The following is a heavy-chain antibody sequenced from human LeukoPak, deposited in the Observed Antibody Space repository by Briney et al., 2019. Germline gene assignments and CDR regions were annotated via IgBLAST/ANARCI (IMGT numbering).Heavy chain of an antibody. CDR3: ARARGGVVVPAAILGFDY. D-gene: IGHD2-2*02. Sequence: ASVKVSCKASGYTFTSYGISWVRQAPGQGLEWMGWISAYNGNTNYAQKLQGRVTMTTDTSTSTAYMELRSLRSDDTAVYYCARARGGVVVPAAILGFDYWGQGTLVTVSS. J-gene: IGHJ4*02. CDR1: GYTFTSYG. CDR2: ISAYNGNT. V-gene: IGHV1-18*01.